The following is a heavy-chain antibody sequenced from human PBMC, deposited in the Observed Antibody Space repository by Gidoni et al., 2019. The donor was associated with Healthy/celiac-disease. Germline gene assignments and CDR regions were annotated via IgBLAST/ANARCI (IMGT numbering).Heavy chain of an antibody. Sequence: QVQLQESGPGLVKPSETLSLSCSVSGYSISSGYYWGWIRQPPGKGLECIGTIYHSGTTYYSPSLKSRVTISVDTSKNQFSLRLSSVTAADTAVYYCARTTGGEVYFDYWGQGILVTVSS. J-gene: IGHJ4*02. CDR2: IYHSGTT. CDR1: GYSISSGYY. D-gene: IGHD4-17*01. CDR3: ARTTGGEVYFDY. V-gene: IGHV4-38-2*01.